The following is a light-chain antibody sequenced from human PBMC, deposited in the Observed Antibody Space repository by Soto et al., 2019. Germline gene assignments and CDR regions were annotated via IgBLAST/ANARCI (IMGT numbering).Light chain of an antibody. CDR3: QQLNSYPLT. CDR1: QGISSY. Sequence: DIQLTQSPSFLSASVGDRVTITCRASQGISSYLAWYQQKPGKAPKLLIYAASTLQSGVPSKFRGSGSGTEFTLPISRQQPADFATYHCQQLNSYPLTFGGGTKVEIK. CDR2: AAS. J-gene: IGKJ4*01. V-gene: IGKV1-9*01.